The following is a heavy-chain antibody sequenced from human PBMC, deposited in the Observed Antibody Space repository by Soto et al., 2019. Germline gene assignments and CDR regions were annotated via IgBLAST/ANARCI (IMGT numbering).Heavy chain of an antibody. CDR2: INHSGST. V-gene: IGHV4-34*01. D-gene: IGHD2-2*01. CDR3: ARRGGDIVVVPAGNWFDP. J-gene: IGHJ5*02. CDR1: GGSFSPNY. Sequence: SETLSLTCTVSGGSFSPNYWSWFRQPPGKGLEWIGEINHSGSTNYNPSLKSRVTISVDTSKNQFSLKLSSVTAADTAVYYCARRGGDIVVVPAGNWFDPWGQGTLVTVSS.